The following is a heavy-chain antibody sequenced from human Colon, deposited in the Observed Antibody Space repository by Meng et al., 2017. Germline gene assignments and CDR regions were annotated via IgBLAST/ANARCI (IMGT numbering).Heavy chain of an antibody. CDR1: GGSISSYY. V-gene: IGHV4-59*01. Sequence: GSLRLSCTVSGGSISSYYWGWIRQPPGKGLEWIGYIYDSGSTNYNSSLKSRVTISVDTSKNQFSLRVSSVTAADTAVYYCARGPNGGYCSGGSCYRFDYWGQGTLVTVSS. J-gene: IGHJ4*02. CDR3: ARGPNGGYCSGGSCYRFDY. CDR2: IYDSGST. D-gene: IGHD2-15*01.